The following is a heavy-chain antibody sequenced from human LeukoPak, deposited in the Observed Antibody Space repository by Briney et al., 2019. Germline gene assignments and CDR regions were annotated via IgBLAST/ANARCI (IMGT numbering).Heavy chain of an antibody. Sequence: GESLRLSCAASQFTFTTYWMSWVRQAPGKGLEWVANIKQDRSEKYYVDSVKGRFTISRDNAKNSLYLQMNSLRAEDTAVYYCAKSSSGSGWALLYYFDYWGQGTLVTVSS. CDR3: AKSSSGSGWALLYYFDY. CDR1: QFTFTTYW. J-gene: IGHJ4*02. D-gene: IGHD6-19*01. V-gene: IGHV3-7*01. CDR2: IKQDRSEK.